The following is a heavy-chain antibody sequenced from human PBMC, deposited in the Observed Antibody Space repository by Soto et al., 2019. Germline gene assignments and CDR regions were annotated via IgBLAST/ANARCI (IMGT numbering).Heavy chain of an antibody. V-gene: IGHV3-23*01. J-gene: IGHJ3*01. CDR2: ISDGGGGT. CDR3: AKDGLRRDAFDV. Sequence: EVQLLESGGGLVQPGGSLILSCAASGFTFSDYAMSWVRQAPGKGLEWVSAISDGGGGTFYADSVKGRFTISRVNSKNVLYIQMKRLRAEDTAVYYCAKDGLRRDAFDVWGQGTMVTVSS. D-gene: IGHD3-10*01. CDR1: GFTFSDYA.